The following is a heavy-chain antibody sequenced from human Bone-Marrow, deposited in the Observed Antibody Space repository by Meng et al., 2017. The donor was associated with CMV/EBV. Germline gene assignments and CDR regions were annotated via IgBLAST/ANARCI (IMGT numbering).Heavy chain of an antibody. D-gene: IGHD1-26*01. CDR2: INPNSGGT. CDR3: ARDLRRIVGATYSLDY. CDR1: GCTFTGYY. Sequence: ASVKVSCKASGCTFTGYYMHWVRQAPGQGLEWMGWINPNSGGTNYAQKFQGRVTMTRDTSISTAYMELSRLRSDDTAVYYCARDLRRIVGATYSLDYWGQGTLVTVSS. V-gene: IGHV1-2*02. J-gene: IGHJ4*02.